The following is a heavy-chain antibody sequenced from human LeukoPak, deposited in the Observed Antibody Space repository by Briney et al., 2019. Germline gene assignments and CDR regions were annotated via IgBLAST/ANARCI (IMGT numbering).Heavy chain of an antibody. CDR1: GFTFSSYA. D-gene: IGHD3-22*01. J-gene: IGHJ4*02. V-gene: IGHV3-7*01. Sequence: GGSLRLSCAASGFTFSSYAMSWVRQAPGKGLEWVANIKQDGSEKYYVDSVKGRFTISRDNAKNSLYLQMNSLRAEDTAVYYCASGEYYYDSSGYPLDYWGQGTLVTVSS. CDR3: ASGEYYYDSSGYPLDY. CDR2: IKQDGSEK.